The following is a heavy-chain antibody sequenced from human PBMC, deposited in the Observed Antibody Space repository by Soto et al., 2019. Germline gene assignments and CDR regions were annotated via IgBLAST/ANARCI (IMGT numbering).Heavy chain of an antibody. V-gene: IGHV3-30-3*01. J-gene: IGHJ4*02. D-gene: IGHD3-3*01. CDR3: ARDWAIFGVALGIFDY. Sequence: QVQLVESGGGVVQPGRSLRLSCAASGFTFSSYAMHWVRQAPGKGLEWVAVISYDGSNKYYADSVNGRFTISRDNSKNTLYLQMNSLRAEDTAVYYCARDWAIFGVALGIFDYWGQGTLVTVSS. CDR1: GFTFSSYA. CDR2: ISYDGSNK.